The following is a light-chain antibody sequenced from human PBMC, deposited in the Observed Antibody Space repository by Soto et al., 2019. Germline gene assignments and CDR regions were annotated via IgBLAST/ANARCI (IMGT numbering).Light chain of an antibody. J-gene: IGKJ2*01. CDR3: QEYNTWPMYT. V-gene: IGKV3-15*01. CDR2: GAS. Sequence: EIVLTQSPATLSVSPGERATLSCRASQTVSSSLAWYQQKPGQAPRLLIYGASTRATGIPARFTGSGSGTEFTLTISSLQPEDFGLYYCQEYNTWPMYTFGQGTKVDIK. CDR1: QTVSSS.